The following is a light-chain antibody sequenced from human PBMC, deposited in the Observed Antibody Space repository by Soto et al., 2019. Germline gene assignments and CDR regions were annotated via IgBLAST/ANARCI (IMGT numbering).Light chain of an antibody. J-gene: IGLJ2*01. CDR1: SSNIGNNY. CDR2: DNN. Sequence: QSVLTQPPSVSAAPGQKVTISCSGSSSNIGNNYVSWYQQLPGTAPKLLIYDNNKRPSGIPDRISGSKSGTSATLAITGLQTGEEADYYCGTWDSRPSAGVFGGGTKVTVL. V-gene: IGLV1-51*01. CDR3: GTWDSRPSAGV.